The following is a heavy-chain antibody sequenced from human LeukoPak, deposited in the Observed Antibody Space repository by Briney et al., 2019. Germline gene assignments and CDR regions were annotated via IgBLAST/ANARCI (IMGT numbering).Heavy chain of an antibody. V-gene: IGHV3-30-3*01. Sequence: SGGSLRLSCAASGFTFSRNAMHWVRQASGKGLEWVAFIPYDGSDKSYADSVKGRFTISRDNSKNTLYLQMNSLRAEDTAVYYCARGGRWLHVPYYFDYWGQGTLVTVSS. D-gene: IGHD5-24*01. CDR2: IPYDGSDK. CDR3: ARGGRWLHVPYYFDY. CDR1: GFTFSRNA. J-gene: IGHJ4*02.